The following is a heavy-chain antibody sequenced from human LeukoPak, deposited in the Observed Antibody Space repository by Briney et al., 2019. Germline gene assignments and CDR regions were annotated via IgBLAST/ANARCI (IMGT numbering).Heavy chain of an antibody. D-gene: IGHD6-19*01. CDR2: IIPILGIA. V-gene: IGHV1-69*04. Sequence: SVKVSCKASGGTFSSYAISWVRQAPGQGLEWMGRIIPILGIANYAQKFQGRVTITADKSTSTAYMELSSLRSEDTAVYYRAREGSSGWLIDYWGQGTLVTVSS. CDR1: GGTFSSYA. J-gene: IGHJ4*02. CDR3: AREGSSGWLIDY.